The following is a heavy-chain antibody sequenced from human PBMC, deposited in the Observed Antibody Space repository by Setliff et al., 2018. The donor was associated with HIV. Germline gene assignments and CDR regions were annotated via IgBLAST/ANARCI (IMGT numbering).Heavy chain of an antibody. Sequence: PSETLSLTCIVAGDSISSSIYYWGWIRQPPGEGLEWIGSIYYSGSTYYNPSLKSRVTISVDTSKNQFSLKLNSVTAADTAFYYFARGFSGDYVFTGYMDVGGKGTTVTVSS. J-gene: IGHJ6*03. CDR1: GDSISSSIYY. V-gene: IGHV4-39*07. D-gene: IGHD3-3*01. CDR3: ARGFSGDYVFTGYMDV. CDR2: IYYSGST.